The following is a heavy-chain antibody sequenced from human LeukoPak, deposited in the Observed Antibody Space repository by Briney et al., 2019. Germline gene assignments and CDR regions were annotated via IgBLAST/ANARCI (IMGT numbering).Heavy chain of an antibody. CDR3: ARDIVVAGPRWVETDYFDY. D-gene: IGHD6-19*01. CDR2: IKQDGSEK. V-gene: IGHV3-7*01. Sequence: GGSLRLSCEASGFTFRTYWMSWVRQAPGKGLEWVANIKQDGSEKYYADSVKGRFTISRENAKNSLFLQMNSLRAEDTAVYYCARDIVVAGPRWVETDYFDYWGQGTLVTVSP. CDR1: GFTFRTYW. J-gene: IGHJ4*02.